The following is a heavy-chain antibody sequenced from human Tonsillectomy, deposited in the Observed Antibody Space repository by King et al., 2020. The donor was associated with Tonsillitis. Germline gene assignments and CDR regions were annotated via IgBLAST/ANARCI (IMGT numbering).Heavy chain of an antibody. V-gene: IGHV1-18*01. J-gene: IGHJ2*01. D-gene: IGHD6-19*01. CDR3: ARVITRKQSWSPWYFDL. CDR1: GYTFTTYG. CDR2: ISAYNGNT. Sequence: QLVQSGAEVKKPGASVKVSCKASGYTFTTYGISWVRQAPGQGLEWVGWISAYNGNTDYEQSLQGRVTVTTDTSTSTSYMELGSLRFDDTAVYYCARVITRKQSWSPWYFDLWGRGTLVTVS.